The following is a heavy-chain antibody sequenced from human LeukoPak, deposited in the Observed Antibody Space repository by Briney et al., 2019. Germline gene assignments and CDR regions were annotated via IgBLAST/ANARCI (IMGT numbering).Heavy chain of an antibody. D-gene: IGHD2-2*01. Sequence: ASVKVSCKASGYTFTSYDINWVRQATGQGLEWMGWMSPNSGNTGYAQKFQGRVTMTRNTSISTAYMELSSLRSEDTAVYYCARGRIPMDCSSTSCYFIDYGMDVWGQGTTVTVSS. V-gene: IGHV1-8*01. CDR1: GYTFTSYD. CDR3: ARGRIPMDCSSTSCYFIDYGMDV. J-gene: IGHJ6*02. CDR2: MSPNSGNT.